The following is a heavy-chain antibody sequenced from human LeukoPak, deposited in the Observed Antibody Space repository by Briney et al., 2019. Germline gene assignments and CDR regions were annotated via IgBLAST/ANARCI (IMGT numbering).Heavy chain of an antibody. V-gene: IGHV1-69*06. J-gene: IGHJ6*03. CDR1: GGTFSSYA. CDR2: IIPIFGTA. CDR3: ARGFSAAGLYYYYMDV. Sequence: ASVKVSCKASGGTFSSYAISWVRQAPGQGLEWMGGIIPIFGTANYAQKFQGRVTITADKSTSTAYMELSSLRSEDTAVYYCARGFSAAGLYYYYMDVWGKGTTVTVSS. D-gene: IGHD6-13*01.